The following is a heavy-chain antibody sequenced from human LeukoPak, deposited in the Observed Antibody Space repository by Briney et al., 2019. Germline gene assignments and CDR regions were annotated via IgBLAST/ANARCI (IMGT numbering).Heavy chain of an antibody. CDR3: AREFPKLYYFYY. J-gene: IGHJ4*02. V-gene: IGHV3-74*01. CDR2: INTDGSST. Sequence: GGSLRLSCAASGFTFSSYWMHWVRQAPGKGLVWVSRINTDGSSTSYADSVKGRFTISRDNAKNTLYLQMNSLRAEDTAVYYCAREFPKLYYFYYWGPGTLVTVSS. CDR1: GFTFSSYW. D-gene: IGHD2-21*01.